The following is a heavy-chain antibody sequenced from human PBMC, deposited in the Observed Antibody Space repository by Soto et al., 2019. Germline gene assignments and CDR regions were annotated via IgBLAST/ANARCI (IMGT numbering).Heavy chain of an antibody. CDR2: IYYTGST. CDR1: GGSVSSGSHQ. V-gene: IGHV4-61*01. Sequence: PSETLSLTCTVSGGSVSSGSHQWSWIRQSPGKGLEWIGYIYYTGSTYYNPSLKSRVTISVDTSKNQFSLKLSSVTAADTAVYYCARVGGYGMDVWGQGTTVTVSS. CDR3: ARVGGYGMDV. D-gene: IGHD3-10*01. J-gene: IGHJ6*02.